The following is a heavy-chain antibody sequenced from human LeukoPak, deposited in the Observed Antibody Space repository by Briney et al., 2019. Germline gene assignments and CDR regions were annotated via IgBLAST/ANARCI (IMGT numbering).Heavy chain of an antibody. CDR3: ARALGYSYGSGWFDP. V-gene: IGHV1-3*01. CDR2: INAGNGNT. Sequence: GASVRVSCKASGYTFTSYAMHWVRQAPGQRLEWMGWINAGNGNTKYSQKFQGRVTITRDTSASTAYMELSSLRSEDTAVYYCARALGYSYGSGWFDPWGQGTLVTVSS. J-gene: IGHJ5*02. CDR1: GYTFTSYA. D-gene: IGHD5-18*01.